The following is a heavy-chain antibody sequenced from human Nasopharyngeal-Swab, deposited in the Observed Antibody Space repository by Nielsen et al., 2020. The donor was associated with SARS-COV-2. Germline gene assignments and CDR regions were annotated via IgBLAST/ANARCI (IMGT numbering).Heavy chain of an antibody. Sequence: GGSLRLSCAASGLTFSNAWMNGVRKAPGKGLEWVTAISFDGSDKQYADSVKGRFTISRDNSKNTRYLQMNSLSAEDTGVYYCASLRAEPPDFAYWGQGTLVTVSS. CDR1: GLTFSNAW. CDR3: ASLRAEPPDFAY. V-gene: IGHV3-30*03. D-gene: IGHD1-14*01. CDR2: ISFDGSDK. J-gene: IGHJ4*02.